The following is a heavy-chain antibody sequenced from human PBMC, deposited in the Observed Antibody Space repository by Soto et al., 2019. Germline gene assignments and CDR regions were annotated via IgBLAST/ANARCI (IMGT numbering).Heavy chain of an antibody. Sequence: QVQLQQSGPGLVKPSQTLSLTCAISGDSVSSSSAAWNWIRQSPSRGLEWLGRTYYKSKWYVDYAVSVTSRITFNPDTSKNQFSLQLDSVIPEDTAISYCARVWQLTPWCQGTLVTVSS. D-gene: IGHD2-15*01. J-gene: IGHJ5*02. V-gene: IGHV6-1*01. CDR3: ARVWQLTP. CDR2: TYYKSKWYV. CDR1: GDSVSSSSAA.